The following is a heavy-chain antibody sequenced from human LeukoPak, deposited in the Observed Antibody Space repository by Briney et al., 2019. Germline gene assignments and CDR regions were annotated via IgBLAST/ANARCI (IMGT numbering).Heavy chain of an antibody. D-gene: IGHD6-6*01. J-gene: IGHJ3*02. CDR2: IYYSGST. Sequence: PSDTLSLTCAVSGYSISSSNWWGWIRQPPGKGLEWIGYIYYSGSTYYNPSLKSRVTMSVDTSKNQFSLKLSSVTAVDTAVSYCARWAVGSSSGKYNDAFDIWGQGTMVTVSS. V-gene: IGHV4-28*01. CDR1: GYSISSSNW. CDR3: ARWAVGSSSGKYNDAFDI.